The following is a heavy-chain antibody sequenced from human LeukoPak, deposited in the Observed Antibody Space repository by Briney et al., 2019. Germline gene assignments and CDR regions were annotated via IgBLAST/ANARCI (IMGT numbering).Heavy chain of an antibody. CDR2: INSDGSTT. V-gene: IGHV3-74*01. CDR1: GFTFSSYW. Sequence: GGSLRLSCEASGFTFSSYWMHWVRQAPGKGLMWVSRINSDGSTTSNADSVKGRFTISRDNAKNTLYLQMNSLRVEDTAVYYCARHGRDYYGMDVWGQGTAVTVSS. CDR3: ARHGRDYYGMDV. J-gene: IGHJ6*02. D-gene: IGHD3/OR15-3a*01.